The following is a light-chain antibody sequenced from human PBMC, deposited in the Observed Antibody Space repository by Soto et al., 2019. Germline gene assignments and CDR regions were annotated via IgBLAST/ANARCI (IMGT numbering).Light chain of an antibody. CDR3: QQYSNSPRT. CDR1: QSVSSN. Sequence: EIVLTQSGATLSVSPGERATLSCRASQSVSSNLAWYQQKPGQAPRLLIYGAFTRATGIPARFSGSGSGTDFTLTISSLEPEDFAVYYCQQYSNSPRTFGQGTKVDIK. J-gene: IGKJ1*01. CDR2: GAF. V-gene: IGKV3-15*01.